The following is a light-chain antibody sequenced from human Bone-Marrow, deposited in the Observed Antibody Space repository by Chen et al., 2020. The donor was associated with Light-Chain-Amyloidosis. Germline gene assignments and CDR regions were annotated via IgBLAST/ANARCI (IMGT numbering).Light chain of an antibody. CDR3: QQYSTSPRP. V-gene: IGKV3-20*01. J-gene: IGKJ4*01. CDR1: QSISSIY. CDR2: GLS. Sequence: EIVLTQSPGTLSLSPGDRATLSCRTSQSISSIYLAWYQQRPGQSPRLVIYGLSSRATGIADRFSGSGSGTDFTLTISRLEPEEFAVYYCQQYSTSPRPFGGGTKVEIK.